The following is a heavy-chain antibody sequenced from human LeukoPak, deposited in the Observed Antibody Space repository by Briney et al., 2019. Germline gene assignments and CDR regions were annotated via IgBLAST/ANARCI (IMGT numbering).Heavy chain of an antibody. D-gene: IGHD1-26*01. V-gene: IGHV3-23*01. CDR3: AKAYYSGSYPGVDY. Sequence: PGGSLRLSCAASGFTFSSYAMSWVRQAPGKGLEWVSAISGSGGSTYYADSVKGRFTISRDNSENTLYLQMNSLRAEDTAVYYCAKAYYSGSYPGVDYWGQGTLVTVSS. J-gene: IGHJ4*02. CDR2: ISGSGGST. CDR1: GFTFSSYA.